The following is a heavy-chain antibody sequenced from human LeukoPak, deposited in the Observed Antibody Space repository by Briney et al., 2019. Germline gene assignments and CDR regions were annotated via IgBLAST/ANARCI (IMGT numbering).Heavy chain of an antibody. D-gene: IGHD2-15*01. CDR1: GYTFTSYG. CDR2: INGYNGDT. CDR3: ARAGADSAAYFYYAMDV. J-gene: IGHJ6*02. V-gene: IGHV1-18*01. Sequence: ASVKVSCKTSGYTFTSYGISWVRQAPGQGLEWMGWINGYNGDTHYAQNLQDRVTMTTDTSTSTAYMDVRSLRSDDTAVYYCARAGADSAAYFYYAMDVWGQGTTVTVSS.